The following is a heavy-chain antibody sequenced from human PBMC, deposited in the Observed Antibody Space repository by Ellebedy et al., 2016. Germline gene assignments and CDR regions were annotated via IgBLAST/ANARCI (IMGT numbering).Heavy chain of an antibody. Sequence: GESLKISXAASGFTFSTYSMNWVRQAPGKGLEWVAVIWYDGSNKYYADSVKGRFTISRDNSKNTLYLQMNSLRAEDTAVYYCARDPETYYFDYWGQGTLVTVSS. CDR2: IWYDGSNK. CDR3: ARDPETYYFDY. V-gene: IGHV3-33*08. CDR1: GFTFSTYS. J-gene: IGHJ4*02.